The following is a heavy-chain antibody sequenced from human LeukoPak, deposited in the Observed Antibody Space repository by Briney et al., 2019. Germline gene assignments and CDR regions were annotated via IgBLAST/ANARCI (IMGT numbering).Heavy chain of an antibody. J-gene: IGHJ4*02. V-gene: IGHV4-31*03. CDR2: IYYSGST. D-gene: IGHD1-1*01. CDR3: ARDRGYNWNDGLDY. Sequence: SETLSLTCTVSGGSISSGGYYWSWIRQHPGKGLEWIGYIYYSGSTYYNPSLKSRVTISVDTSKNQFSLKLSSVTAADTAVYYCARDRGYNWNDGLDYWGQGTLVTVSS. CDR1: GGSISSGGYY.